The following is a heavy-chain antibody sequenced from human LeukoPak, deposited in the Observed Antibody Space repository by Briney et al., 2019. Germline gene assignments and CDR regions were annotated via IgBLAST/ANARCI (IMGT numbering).Heavy chain of an antibody. CDR2: ISSSSSYI. CDR1: GFTFSSYS. V-gene: IGHV3-21*01. J-gene: IGHJ4*02. D-gene: IGHD1-26*01. Sequence: AGGSLRLSCAASGFTFSSYSMNWVRQAPGKGPEWVSSISSSSSYIYYADSVKGRFTISRDNAKNSLYLQMNSLRAEDTAVYYCARDLVVGATFGPGNKMFDYWGQGNLVTVSS. CDR3: ARDLVVGATFGPGNKMFDY.